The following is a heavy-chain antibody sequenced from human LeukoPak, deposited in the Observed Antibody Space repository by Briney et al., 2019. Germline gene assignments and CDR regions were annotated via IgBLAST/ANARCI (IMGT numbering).Heavy chain of an antibody. J-gene: IGHJ4*02. CDR1: GFTFNYYA. V-gene: IGHV3-23*01. CDR3: ARHDSFIPY. D-gene: IGHD5-18*01. Sequence: GGSLRLSCAASGFTFNYYAMSWVRQAPGKRPEWVSGIWDNEGRTYYTDSVKGRFTISRDKTKNTVFLQMHNLRADDTAVYFCARHDSFIPYWGQGDLVTVSA. CDR2: IWDNEGRT.